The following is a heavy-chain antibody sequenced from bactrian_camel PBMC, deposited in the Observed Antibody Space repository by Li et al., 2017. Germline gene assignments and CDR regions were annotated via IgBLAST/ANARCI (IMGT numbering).Heavy chain of an antibody. V-gene: IGHV3S31*01. J-gene: IGHJ4*01. CDR1: EFTFSSVA. Sequence: DVQLVESGGGLVQPGGSLRLSCQASEFTFSSVAMSWVRQGPGKGLEWVSGIDNGGGTTYYAASVKGRFTISHDNAKNTLLPRMSDLKPEDTAVYYCAPDAGQSRCSAGFCYCAWGEGTQVTVS. CDR2: IDNGGGTT. D-gene: IGHD2*01. CDR3: APDAGQSRCSAGFCYCA.